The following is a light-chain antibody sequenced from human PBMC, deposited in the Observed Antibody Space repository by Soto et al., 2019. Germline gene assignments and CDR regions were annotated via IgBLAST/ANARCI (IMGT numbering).Light chain of an antibody. CDR3: QQRGSWPLIP. V-gene: IGKV3-11*01. Sequence: EIVLTQSPATLSLSPGERATLSCRASQSVSSYLAFYQQKPGQAPRLLIYDASNRATGIPARFSGSGSGTDFTLTINSLQPADFAVYYCQQRGSWPLIPFGQGTRLEIK. CDR2: DAS. CDR1: QSVSSY. J-gene: IGKJ5*01.